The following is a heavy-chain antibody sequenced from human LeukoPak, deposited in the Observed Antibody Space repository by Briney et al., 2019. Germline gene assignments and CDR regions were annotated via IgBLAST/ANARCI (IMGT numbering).Heavy chain of an antibody. J-gene: IGHJ4*02. V-gene: IGHV4-59*01. CDR3: ARDMYGALVGY. CDR2: IYYSRST. Sequence: SETLSLTCTVSGGSISSYYWSWIRQPPGKGLEWIGYIYYSRSTNYNPSLKSRVTISVDTSKSQFSLKLSSVTAADTAVYYCARDMYGALVGYWGQGTLVTVSS. CDR1: GGSISSYY. D-gene: IGHD4-17*01.